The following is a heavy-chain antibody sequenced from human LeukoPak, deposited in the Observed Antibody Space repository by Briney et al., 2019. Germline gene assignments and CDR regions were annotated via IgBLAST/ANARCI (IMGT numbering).Heavy chain of an antibody. CDR1: GGSISSYY. D-gene: IGHD3-22*01. V-gene: IGHV4-4*07. CDR2: IYTSGST. J-gene: IGHJ4*02. CDR3: ATGSWSSGYYFGKYYFDY. Sequence: KSSETLSLTCTVAGGSISSYYGSWVRQPAGKGREWLGRIYTSGSTNYNPSLKSGVTTSVDTSKNQFSLKLSSVTAADTAVYYCATGSWSSGYYFGKYYFDYWGQGTLVTVSS.